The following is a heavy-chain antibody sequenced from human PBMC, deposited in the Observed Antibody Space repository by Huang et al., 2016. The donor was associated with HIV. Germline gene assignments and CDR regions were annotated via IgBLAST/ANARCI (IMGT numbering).Heavy chain of an antibody. J-gene: IGHJ4*02. CDR2: IREDGGER. D-gene: IGHD5-12*01. Sequence: EVQLVQSGGGLVQPGKSLTLSCAGSGFKFDLYWISWVRQAPGKGLEWVTNIREDGGERHYVGPVKGRFTISRDNAKNSVYLQMDSLRVDDTAVYFCARGGSGYDYWGQGSLVTVSS. CDR1: GFKFDLYW. V-gene: IGHV3-7*01. CDR3: ARGGSGYDY.